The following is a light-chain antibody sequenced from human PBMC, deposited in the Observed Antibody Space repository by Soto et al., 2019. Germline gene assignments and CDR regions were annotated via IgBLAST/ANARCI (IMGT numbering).Light chain of an antibody. CDR1: QSVSSN. CDR3: QQYNNWPPYT. J-gene: IGKJ2*01. CDR2: GAS. Sequence: EIVMTQSPGTLSVSPGERATLSCRASQSVSSNVAWYQQKPGQAPRLLIYGASTRATGIPARFSGSGSETEFTLTISSLQSEDFAVYYCQQYNNWPPYTFGQGTRWIS. V-gene: IGKV3-15*01.